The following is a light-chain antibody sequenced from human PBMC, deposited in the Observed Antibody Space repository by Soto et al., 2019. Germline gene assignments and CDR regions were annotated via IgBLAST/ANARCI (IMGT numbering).Light chain of an antibody. J-gene: IGKJ1*01. CDR3: RQYNSYWT. CDR1: QSISSW. CDR2: KAS. Sequence: DIQMTQSPSTLSASVGDRVTITCRASQSISSWLAWYQQKPGKAPKLLIYKASSLESGVPSRFSGSGSGTQFTLTISSRRPDDFATYYCRQYNSYWTFGQGSKVEIK. V-gene: IGKV1-5*03.